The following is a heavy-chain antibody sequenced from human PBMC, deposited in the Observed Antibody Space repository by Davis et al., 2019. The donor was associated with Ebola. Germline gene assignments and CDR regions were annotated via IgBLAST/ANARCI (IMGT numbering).Heavy chain of an antibody. Sequence: GESLKISCTASGYTFTGYYMHWVRQAPGQGLEWMGWINPNSGGTNYAQKFQGWVTMTRDTSISTAYMELSRLRSDDTAVYYCARDGRIQLWLPNWFDPWGQGTLVTVSS. CDR2: INPNSGGT. V-gene: IGHV1-2*04. J-gene: IGHJ5*02. CDR1: GYTFTGYY. CDR3: ARDGRIQLWLPNWFDP. D-gene: IGHD5-18*01.